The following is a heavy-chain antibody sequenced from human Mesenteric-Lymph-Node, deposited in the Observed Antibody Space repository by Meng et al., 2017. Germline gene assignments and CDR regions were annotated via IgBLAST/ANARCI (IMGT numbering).Heavy chain of an antibody. Sequence: SETLSLTCTVSGYSISSSSYYWGWIRQPPGKGLEWIGSIYYSGSTYYNPSLKSRVTISVDTSKNQFSLKLSSVTAADTAVYYCARVTNRNWLFDYWGQGTLVTVSS. J-gene: IGHJ4*02. CDR2: IYYSGST. CDR3: ARVTNRNWLFDY. V-gene: IGHV4-39*07. D-gene: IGHD3-9*01. CDR1: GYSISSSSYY.